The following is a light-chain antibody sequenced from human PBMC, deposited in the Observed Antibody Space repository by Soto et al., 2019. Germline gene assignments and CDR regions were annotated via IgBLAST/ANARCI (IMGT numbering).Light chain of an antibody. J-gene: IGLJ1*01. CDR1: SSDVGGYNY. CDR2: DVT. CDR3: SSHAGSSVV. V-gene: IGLV2-11*01. Sequence: QSVLTQPRSVSGSPGQSVTISCTGTSSDVGGYNYVAWYQQHPGKAPKLIIYDVTTRPSGVPDRFSGSKSGSTASLTISGLQADDEADYYFSSHAGSSVVFGTGTKLTVL.